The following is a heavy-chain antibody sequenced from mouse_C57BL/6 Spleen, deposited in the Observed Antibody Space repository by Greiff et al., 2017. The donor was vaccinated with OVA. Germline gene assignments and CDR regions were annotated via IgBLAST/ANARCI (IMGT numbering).Heavy chain of an antibody. CDR3: TRLDGYYWYIDV. J-gene: IGHJ1*03. V-gene: IGHV5-9-1*02. D-gene: IGHD2-3*01. Sequence: DVMLVESGEGLVKPGGSLKLSCAASGFTFSSYAMSWVRQTPEKRLEWVAYISSGGDYIYYADTVKGRFTISRDNARNTLYLQMSSLKSEDTAMYYCTRLDGYYWYIDVWGTGTTVTVSS. CDR2: ISSGGDYI. CDR1: GFTFSSYA.